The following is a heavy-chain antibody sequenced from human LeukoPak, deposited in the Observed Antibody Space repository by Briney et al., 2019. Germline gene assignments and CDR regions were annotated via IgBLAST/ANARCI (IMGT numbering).Heavy chain of an antibody. CDR1: GYTFTGYY. Sequence: GASVKVSCKASGYTFTGYYMHWVRQAPGQGLEWMGWINPNTGGTHYAHRFQGRVTMTRDTSISTAYMELSSLRSDDTAMYYCARRSYGDYGDFDYWGQGTLVTVSS. V-gene: IGHV1-2*02. CDR3: ARRSYGDYGDFDY. D-gene: IGHD4-17*01. J-gene: IGHJ4*02. CDR2: INPNTGGT.